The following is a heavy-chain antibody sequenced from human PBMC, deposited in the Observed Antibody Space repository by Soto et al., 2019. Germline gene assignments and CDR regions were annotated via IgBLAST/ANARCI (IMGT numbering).Heavy chain of an antibody. D-gene: IGHD1-1*01. V-gene: IGHV1-69*04. CDR3: ARDPPGTAGWFDP. Sequence: SVKVSCKASGGTFSSYTISWVRQAPGQGLEWMGRIIPILGIANYAQKFQGRVTITADKSTSTAYMELSSLRSEDTAVYYCARDPPGTAGWFDPWGQGTLVTVSS. J-gene: IGHJ5*02. CDR1: GGTFSSYT. CDR2: IIPILGIA.